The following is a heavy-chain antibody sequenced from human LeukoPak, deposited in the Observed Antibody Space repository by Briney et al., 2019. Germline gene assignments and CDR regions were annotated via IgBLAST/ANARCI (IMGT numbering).Heavy chain of an antibody. CDR2: ISSSSSYI. CDR3: ARGAMCFDY. Sequence: GGSLRLSCAASGFTFSTYTVNWVRQAPGKGLEWVSSISSSSSYIYYADSVKGRFTISRDNAKNSLYMQMNSLRAEDTAVYYCARGAMCFDYWGQGTLVTVSS. V-gene: IGHV3-21*01. CDR1: GFTFSTYT. J-gene: IGHJ4*02.